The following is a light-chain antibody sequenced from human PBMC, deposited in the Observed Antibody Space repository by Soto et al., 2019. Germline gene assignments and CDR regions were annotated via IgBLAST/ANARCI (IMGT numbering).Light chain of an antibody. CDR3: QQYNDYSWT. J-gene: IGKJ1*01. V-gene: IGKV1-5*03. CDR2: KAS. Sequence: DIHMTQSPSTLSASVGDSVSINCRASQSISAWLAWYQQKPGKAPRLLIYKASTLEIGVPSRFSGSGSGTKFTLTISSLQPNDVAIYYCQQYNDYSWTFGQGTKVDIK. CDR1: QSISAW.